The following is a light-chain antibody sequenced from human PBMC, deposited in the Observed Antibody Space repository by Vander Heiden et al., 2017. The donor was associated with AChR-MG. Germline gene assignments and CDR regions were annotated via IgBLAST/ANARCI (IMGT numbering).Light chain of an antibody. J-gene: IGLJ2*01. Sequence: SALTQPASVSGSPGQSITISCTGTNSDVGGYNYVAWYQQHPGKAPKLLICDVTNRPSGVSNRFSGSKSDNTASLTISGLQAEDEADYYCSSFTSSTTVVFGGGTKLTVL. CDR2: DVT. V-gene: IGLV2-14*01. CDR3: SSFTSSTTVV. CDR1: NSDVGGYNY.